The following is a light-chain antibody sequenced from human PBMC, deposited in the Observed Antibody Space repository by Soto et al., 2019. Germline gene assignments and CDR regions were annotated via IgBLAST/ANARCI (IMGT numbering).Light chain of an antibody. Sequence: QSVLTQPPSASGTPGQRVTISCSGSSSNIGSNTVNWYQQLPGTAPKLLIYSNNQRPSGVPDRFSGSKSGTSASLAISGLQFEDGADYYCAAWDDSLNGGVFGGGPKLTGL. CDR1: SSNIGSNT. CDR3: AAWDDSLNGGV. J-gene: IGLJ2*01. CDR2: SNN. V-gene: IGLV1-44*01.